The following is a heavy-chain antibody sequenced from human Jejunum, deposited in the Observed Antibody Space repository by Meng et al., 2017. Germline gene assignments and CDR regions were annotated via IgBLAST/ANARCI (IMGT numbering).Heavy chain of an antibody. V-gene: IGHV6-1*01. CDR2: SYYSSKWDN. D-gene: IGHD3-10*01. CDR3: ARFRGGVFEN. CDR1: RDSLSSHLVT. Sequence: LQHAGPGLVKPSQALTPTCPSSRDSLSSHLVTRSWIRQSPSLGLEWLGRSYYSSKWDNDYAVSVKSRITISADTSKNHFSLQLNSVTTEDTAVYYCARFRGGVFENWGQGTLVTVSS. J-gene: IGHJ4*02.